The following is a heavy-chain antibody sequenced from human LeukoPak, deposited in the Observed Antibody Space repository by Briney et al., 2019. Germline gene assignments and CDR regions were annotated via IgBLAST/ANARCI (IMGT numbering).Heavy chain of an antibody. CDR1: GGSFSGYY. D-gene: IGHD3-10*01. J-gene: IGHJ5*02. CDR2: INHSGST. Sequence: PSETLSLTCAVYGGSFSGYYWSWIRQPPGKGLEWVGEINHSGSTNYNPSLNSRVTISVDTSKNQFSLKLSSVTAADTAVYYCARGWFGELWDWFDPWGQGTLVTVSS. CDR3: ARGWFGELWDWFDP. V-gene: IGHV4-34*01.